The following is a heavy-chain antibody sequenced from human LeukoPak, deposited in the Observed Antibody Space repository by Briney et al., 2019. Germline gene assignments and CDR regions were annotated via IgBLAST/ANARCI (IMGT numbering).Heavy chain of an antibody. V-gene: IGHV3-23*01. CDR1: GFTFRSYV. CDR3: AKTSGSGWYVFDY. CDR2: ISGGGGT. J-gene: IGHJ4*02. Sequence: GGSLRLSCAASGFTFRSYVMSWVRQAPGKGLEWVSDISGGGGTNYADSVKGRFTITRENSENTLYLQKNSRRAKDAGVYYCAKTSGSGWYVFDYWGQGTLVTVSS. D-gene: IGHD6-19*01.